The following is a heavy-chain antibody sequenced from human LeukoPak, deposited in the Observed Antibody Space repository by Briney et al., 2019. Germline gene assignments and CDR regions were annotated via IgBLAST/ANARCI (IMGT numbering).Heavy chain of an antibody. D-gene: IGHD3-10*01. Sequence: GGSLRLSCAASGFTFSSYCRHWVRQAPGKGLEWVAVISYNGSNKYYADSVNGRFTISRDNSQNALYLQMHRLRAEETAVYYCAKDLGDYYGSGSTFDYWGQGTLVTVSS. J-gene: IGHJ4*02. CDR1: GFTFSSYC. V-gene: IGHV3-30*18. CDR2: ISYNGSNK. CDR3: AKDLGDYYGSGSTFDY.